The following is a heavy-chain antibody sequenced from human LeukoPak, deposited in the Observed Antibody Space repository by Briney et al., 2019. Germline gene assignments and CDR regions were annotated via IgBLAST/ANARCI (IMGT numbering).Heavy chain of an antibody. CDR1: GFTFSSYG. V-gene: IGHV3-30*02. Sequence: GGSLRLSCAASGFTFSSYGMHWVRQAPGKGLEWVAFIRYDGSNKYYADSVKGRFTISRDNSKNTLYLQMNSLRAEDTAVYYCARAFTAHSGSLSGLWYFDLWGRGTLVTVSS. CDR3: ARAFTAHSGSLSGLWYFDL. CDR2: IRYDGSNK. D-gene: IGHD1-26*01. J-gene: IGHJ2*01.